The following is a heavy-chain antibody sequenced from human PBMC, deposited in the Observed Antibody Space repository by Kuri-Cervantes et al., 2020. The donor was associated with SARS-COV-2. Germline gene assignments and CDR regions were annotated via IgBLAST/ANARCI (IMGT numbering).Heavy chain of an antibody. CDR3: ARVAGYDTSGYYGAWDY. CDR2: ISYAGTGH. CDR1: GFTFSSYA. J-gene: IGHJ4*02. D-gene: IGHD3-22*01. V-gene: IGHV3-30*04. Sequence: LSLTCAASGFTFSSYAMHWVRQAPGKGLEWVAGISYAGTGHYAVSVKGRFTISRDNSENTVYLQMNSLRPEDTAVYYCARVAGYDTSGYYGAWDYWGQGILVTVDS.